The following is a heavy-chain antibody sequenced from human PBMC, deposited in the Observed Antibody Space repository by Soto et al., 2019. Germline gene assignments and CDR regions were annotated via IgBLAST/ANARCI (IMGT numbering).Heavy chain of an antibody. CDR3: AKDSHDSSGFRKGNDY. CDR2: ISGSGGST. D-gene: IGHD3-22*01. Sequence: EVQLLESGGGLVQPGGSLRLSCAASGFTFSSYAMSWVRQAPGKGLEWVSAISGSGGSTYYADSVKGRFTISRDNSKNTLYLQMNSLRAEDTAVYCCAKDSHDSSGFRKGNDYWGQGTLVTVSS. CDR1: GFTFSSYA. J-gene: IGHJ4*02. V-gene: IGHV3-23*01.